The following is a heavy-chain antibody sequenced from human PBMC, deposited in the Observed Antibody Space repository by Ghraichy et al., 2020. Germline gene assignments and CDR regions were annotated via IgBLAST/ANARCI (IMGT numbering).Heavy chain of an antibody. Sequence: SVKVSCKASGGTFSSYAISWVRQAPGQGLEWMGGIIPIFGTANYAQKFQGRVTITADESTSTAYMELSSLRSEDTAVYYCARLDSSGYYMGWFDPRGQGTLVTVSS. V-gene: IGHV1-69*13. CDR1: GGTFSSYA. D-gene: IGHD3-22*01. CDR3: ARLDSSGYYMGWFDP. CDR2: IIPIFGTA. J-gene: IGHJ5*02.